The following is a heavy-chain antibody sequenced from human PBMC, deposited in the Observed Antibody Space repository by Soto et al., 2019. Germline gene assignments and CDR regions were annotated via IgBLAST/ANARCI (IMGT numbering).Heavy chain of an antibody. CDR2: ISGSGGST. D-gene: IGHD3-22*01. V-gene: IGHV3-23*01. CDR3: AKDSDYYDSSCDDAFDI. Sequence: EVQLLESGGGLVQPGGSLRLSCAASGFTFSSYAMSCVRQAPGKGLEWVSAISGSGGSTYYADSVKGRFTISRDNSKNTLYLQMNSLRAEDTAVYYCAKDSDYYDSSCDDAFDIWGQGTMVTVSS. J-gene: IGHJ3*02. CDR1: GFTFSSYA.